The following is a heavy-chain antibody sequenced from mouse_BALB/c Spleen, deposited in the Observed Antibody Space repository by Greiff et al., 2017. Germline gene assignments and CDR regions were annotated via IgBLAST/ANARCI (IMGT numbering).Heavy chain of an antibody. D-gene: IGHD2-3*01. CDR3: ERWGNDGYGYAMDY. CDR2: ISYSGST. J-gene: IGHJ4*01. Sequence: EVQLQESGPGLVKPSQSLSLTCTVTGYSITSDYAWNWIRQFPGNKLEWMGYISYSGSTSYNPSLKSRISITRDTSKNQFFLQLNSVTTEDTATYYCERWGNDGYGYAMDYWGQGTSVTVSS. CDR1: GYSITSDYA. V-gene: IGHV3-2*02.